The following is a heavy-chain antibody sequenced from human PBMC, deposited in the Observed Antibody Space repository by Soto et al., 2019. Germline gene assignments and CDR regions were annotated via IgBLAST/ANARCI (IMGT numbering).Heavy chain of an antibody. CDR1: GGSISSSSYY. V-gene: IGHV4-39*07. Sequence: SETLSLTCTVSGGSISSSSYYWGWIRQPPGKGLEWIGYIYYSGSTNYNPSLKSRVTISVDTSKNQFSLKLSSVTAADTAVYYCARRNSNDLKDAFDIWGQGTMVTVSS. D-gene: IGHD1-1*01. CDR2: IYYSGST. CDR3: ARRNSNDLKDAFDI. J-gene: IGHJ3*02.